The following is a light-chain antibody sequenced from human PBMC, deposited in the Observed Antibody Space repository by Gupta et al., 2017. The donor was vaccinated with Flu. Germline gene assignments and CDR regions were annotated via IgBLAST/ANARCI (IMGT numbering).Light chain of an antibody. Sequence: SYVLTQPPSVSVAPGQNARITCGGNSIGSKSVHWYQLKPGQAPVVVVHDDNDRPSGIPERFSGSNSGNTATLTISRVEAGDEADYYCQVWDSGSDQPVFGGGTQVSVL. CDR2: DDN. CDR1: SIGSKS. V-gene: IGLV3-21*02. J-gene: IGLJ3*02. CDR3: QVWDSGSDQPV.